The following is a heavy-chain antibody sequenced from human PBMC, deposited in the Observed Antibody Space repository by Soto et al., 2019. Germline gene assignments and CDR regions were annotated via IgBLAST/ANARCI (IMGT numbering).Heavy chain of an antibody. CDR1: GVSISSYY. D-gene: IGHD3-22*01. Sequence: PSETLSLTCTVSGVSISSYYWSWIRQPAGKGLEWIWRIYTSGSTNYNPSLKSRVTMSVDTSKNQFSLKLSSVTAADTAVYYCARDGTTFYYYDSSGYYQGWFHXWGQVTPVPVSX. CDR2: IYTSGST. V-gene: IGHV4-4*07. J-gene: IGHJ5*02. CDR3: ARDGTTFYYYDSSGYYQGWFHX.